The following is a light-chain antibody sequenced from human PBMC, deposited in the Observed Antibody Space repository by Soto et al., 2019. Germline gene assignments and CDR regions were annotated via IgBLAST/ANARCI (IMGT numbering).Light chain of an antibody. Sequence: ETVMTQSPATLSVSPGERATLSCRASQSVNSNLAWYQQKLGQAPRVLIFGASTRATGIPARFRGSGSGTEFSLTFNSLQSEDFAVYYCQEYNTWPWTFGQGTKVEIK. J-gene: IGKJ1*01. V-gene: IGKV3-15*01. CDR2: GAS. CDR3: QEYNTWPWT. CDR1: QSVNSN.